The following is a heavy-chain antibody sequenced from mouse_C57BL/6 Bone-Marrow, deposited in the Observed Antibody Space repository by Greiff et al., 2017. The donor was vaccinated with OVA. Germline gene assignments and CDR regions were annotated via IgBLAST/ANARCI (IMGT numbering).Heavy chain of an antibody. J-gene: IGHJ1*03. CDR1: GYNFSSYW. D-gene: IGHD2-4*01. CDR2: IHPSDSDT. V-gene: IGHV1-74*01. CDR3: ASEGYDYDGDFDV. Sequence: VQLQQSGAELVKPGASVKVSCKASGYNFSSYWMHWVKQRPGQGLEWIGRIHPSDSDTNYNHKFKGKATLTVDKTSSTAYMQLSSLTSEDSAAYYCASEGYDYDGDFDVWGTGTTVTVSA.